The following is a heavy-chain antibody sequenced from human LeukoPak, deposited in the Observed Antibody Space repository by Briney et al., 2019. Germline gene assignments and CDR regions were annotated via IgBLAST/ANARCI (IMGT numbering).Heavy chain of an antibody. J-gene: IGHJ5*02. V-gene: IGHV4-39*07. D-gene: IGHD6-13*01. CDR3: ARMSSSWYNWFDP. Sequence: PSETLSLTCTVSGGSISSSSYYWGWIRQPPGKGLEWIGSIYYSGSTYYNPSLKSRVTISVDTSKNQFSLKLSSVTAADTAVYYCARMSSSWYNWFDPWGQGTLVTVSS. CDR2: IYYSGST. CDR1: GGSISSSSYY.